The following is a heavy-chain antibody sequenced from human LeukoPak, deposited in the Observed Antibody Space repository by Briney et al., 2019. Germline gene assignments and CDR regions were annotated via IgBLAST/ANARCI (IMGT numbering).Heavy chain of an antibody. D-gene: IGHD3-22*01. CDR2: ISWNSGSI. CDR1: GFTFDDYA. Sequence: PGGSLRLSCAASGFTFDDYAMHWVRQAPGKGLEWVSGISWNSGSIGYADSVKGRFTISRDNAKNSLYLQMNSLRAEDTALYYCANSYYYDSSGDNDAFDIWGQGPMVTVSS. V-gene: IGHV3-9*01. CDR3: ANSYYYDSSGDNDAFDI. J-gene: IGHJ3*02.